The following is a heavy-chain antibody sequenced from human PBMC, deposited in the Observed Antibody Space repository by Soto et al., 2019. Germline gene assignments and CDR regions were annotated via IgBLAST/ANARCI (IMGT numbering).Heavy chain of an antibody. V-gene: IGHV4-61*01. CDR3: ARISVFGVVIDY. CDR1: GGSVSSGTHY. D-gene: IGHD3-3*01. J-gene: IGHJ4*02. CDR2: IYHSGTT. Sequence: QVQLHESGPGLVKPSETLSLTCTVSGGSVSSGTHYWTWIRQSPGTGLEWIGYIYHSGTTHYNPSLKSRVTISVDPSKNQFSLKLSSVTAADTAVYYCARISVFGVVIDYWGQGTLVSVSS.